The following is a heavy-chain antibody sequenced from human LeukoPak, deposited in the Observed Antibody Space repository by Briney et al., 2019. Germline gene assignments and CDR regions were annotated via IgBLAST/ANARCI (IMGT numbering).Heavy chain of an antibody. CDR3: ARDGSYSSSWYFDY. CDR1: GFTFSSYE. CDR2: ISSSSSYI. Sequence: GGSLRLSCAASGFTFSSYEMNWVRQAPGKGLEWVSSISSSSSYIYYADSVKGRFTISRDNAKNSLYLQMNSLRAEDTAVHYCARDGSYSSSWYFDYWGQGTLVTVSS. V-gene: IGHV3-21*01. D-gene: IGHD6-13*01. J-gene: IGHJ4*02.